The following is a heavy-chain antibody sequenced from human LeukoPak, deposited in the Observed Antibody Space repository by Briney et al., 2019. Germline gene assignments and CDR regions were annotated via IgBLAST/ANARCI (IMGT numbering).Heavy chain of an antibody. CDR2: IFYSGGT. Sequence: GSLRLSCAASGFTFSRYSMIWVRQPPGKGLEWIGSIFYSGGTYYNPSLKSRVTMSVDTSKNQFSLKLSSVTAADTAVFYCARQERYCSGGNCYKYFDYWGRGTLVTVSS. CDR1: GFTFSRYS. V-gene: IGHV4-39*01. CDR3: ARQERYCSGGNCYKYFDY. J-gene: IGHJ4*02. D-gene: IGHD2-15*01.